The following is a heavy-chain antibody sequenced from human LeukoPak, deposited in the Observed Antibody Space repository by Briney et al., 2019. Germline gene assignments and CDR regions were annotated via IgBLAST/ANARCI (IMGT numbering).Heavy chain of an antibody. J-gene: IGHJ4*02. V-gene: IGHV3-30*02. CDR2: IRYDESNK. CDR3: AKRYAAAGTLDY. D-gene: IGHD6-13*01. CDR1: GFTFSNYG. Sequence: GGSPRLSCAASGFTFSNYGMHWVRQAPGKGLEWVAFIRYDESNKYYADSVKGRFTISRDNSKNTLYLQMNSLRAEDTAVYYCAKRYAAAGTLDYWGQGTLVTVSS.